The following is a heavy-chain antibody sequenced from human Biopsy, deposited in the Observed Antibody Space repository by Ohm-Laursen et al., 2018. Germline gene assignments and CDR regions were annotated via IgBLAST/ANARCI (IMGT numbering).Heavy chain of an antibody. D-gene: IGHD2-15*01. Sequence: GTLSLTWTVSGGSLSGYYWSWIRQAPGRGLEWIGLIYYRGETAYNPSLKSRVTISVAGSKNQFSLNLTSITAADTAVYYCARHRTHPPPGSMDVWGHGTTVLVSS. CDR2: IYYRGET. V-gene: IGHV4-59*08. CDR1: GGSLSGYY. J-gene: IGHJ6*02. CDR3: ARHRTHPPPGSMDV.